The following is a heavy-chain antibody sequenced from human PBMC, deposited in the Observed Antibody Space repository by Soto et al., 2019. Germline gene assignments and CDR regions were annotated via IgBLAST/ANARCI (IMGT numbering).Heavy chain of an antibody. CDR1: GFTFSSYC. CDR2: ISHDGINK. J-gene: IGHJ6*04. CDR3: EKGRRVLERVMYYGMDV. D-gene: IGHD3-3*01. V-gene: IGHV3-30*18. Sequence: GGSLRLSCAASGFTFSSYCMPWVRQAPGKGLEWVAVISHDGINKYYADSVKGRFTISRDNSKNTLYLQMNSLTAEDTAVYYCEKGRRVLERVMYYGMDVVAEETTVTVSS.